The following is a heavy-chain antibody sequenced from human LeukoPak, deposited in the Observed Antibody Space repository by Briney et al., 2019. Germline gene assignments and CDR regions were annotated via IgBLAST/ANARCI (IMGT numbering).Heavy chain of an antibody. J-gene: IGHJ4*02. Sequence: GGSLRLSCAASGFTFSSYAMSWVRQAPGKGLEWVAAISGSGGSTYYADSVKGRFTISRDNSKNTLYLQMNSLRGEDTEVYYCAKESSSVPAATMGAAFDHWGQGTVVTVSS. CDR1: GFTFSSYA. CDR2: ISGSGGST. CDR3: AKESSSVPAATMGAAFDH. V-gene: IGHV3-23*01. D-gene: IGHD2-2*01.